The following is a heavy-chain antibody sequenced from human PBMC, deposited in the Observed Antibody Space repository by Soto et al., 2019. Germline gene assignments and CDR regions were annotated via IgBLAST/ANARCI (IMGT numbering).Heavy chain of an antibody. CDR3: ARDRVGYCSGGSCYPQGYYYYGMDV. D-gene: IGHD2-15*01. CDR2: IIPIFGTA. CDR1: GGTFSSYA. V-gene: IGHV1-69*06. Sequence: GPSVKVSCKASGGTFSSYAISWVRQAPGQGLEWMGGIIPIFGTANYAQKFQGRVTITADKSTSTAYMELSSLRSEDTAVYYCARDRVGYCSGGSCYPQGYYYYGMDVWGQGTTVTVSS. J-gene: IGHJ6*02.